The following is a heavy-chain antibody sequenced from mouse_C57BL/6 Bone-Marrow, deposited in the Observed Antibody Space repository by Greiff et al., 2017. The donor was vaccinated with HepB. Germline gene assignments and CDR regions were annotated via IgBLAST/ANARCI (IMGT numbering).Heavy chain of an antibody. D-gene: IGHD1-1*01. CDR2: IHPNSGST. CDR3: TYYYGSSYD. J-gene: IGHJ2*01. V-gene: IGHV1-64*01. Sequence: VQLQQPGAELVKPGASVKLSCKASGYTFTSYWMHWVKQRPGQGLEWIGMIHPNSGSTNYNEKFKSKATLTVDKSSSTAYMQLSSLTSEDPAVYYCTYYYGSSYDWGQGTTLTVSS. CDR1: GYTFTSYW.